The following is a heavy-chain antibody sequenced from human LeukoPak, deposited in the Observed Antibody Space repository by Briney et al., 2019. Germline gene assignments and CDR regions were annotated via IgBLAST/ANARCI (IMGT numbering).Heavy chain of an antibody. CDR1: GFTFSSYS. CDR2: ISSSSSTI. CDR3: ATVPRSSCCYTFDF. J-gene: IGHJ4*02. Sequence: GGSLRLSCAASGFTFSSYSMNWVRQAPGKGLEWVSYISSSSSTIYYADSVKGRFTVSRHDSKNTLYLQMNSLRVEDTAVYYCATVPRSSCCYTFDFWGQGTLVTVSS. V-gene: IGHV3-48*01. D-gene: IGHD2-2*02.